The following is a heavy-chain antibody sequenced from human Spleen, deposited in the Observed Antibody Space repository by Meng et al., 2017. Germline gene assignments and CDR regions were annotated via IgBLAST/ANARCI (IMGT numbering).Heavy chain of an antibody. J-gene: IGHJ4*02. CDR3: ARDPTEVGAFDY. V-gene: IGHV1-3*01. D-gene: IGHD1-26*01. CDR1: GYTFTDYS. Sequence: VQLVQSGAEVKRPGASVKVSCETSGYTFTDYSIQWVRQAPGQRLVWMGWITANGYTKYSQKFQGRVTITSETSANTAYIEVSNLRSEDTAVYYCARDPTEVGAFDYWGQGTLVTVSS. CDR2: ITANGYT.